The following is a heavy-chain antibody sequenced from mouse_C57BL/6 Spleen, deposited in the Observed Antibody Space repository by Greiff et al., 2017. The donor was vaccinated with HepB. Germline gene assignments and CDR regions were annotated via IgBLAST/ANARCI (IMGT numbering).Heavy chain of an antibody. CDR1: GFNIKNTY. CDR3: AYYYGSSVWFAY. J-gene: IGHJ3*01. V-gene: IGHV14-3*01. Sequence: DVKLQESVAELVRPGASVKLSCTASGFNIKNTYMHWVKQRPEQGLEWIGRIDPANGNTKYAPKFQGKATITADTSSNTAYLQLSSLTSEDTAIYYCAYYYGSSVWFAYWGQGTLVTVSA. CDR2: IDPANGNT. D-gene: IGHD1-1*01.